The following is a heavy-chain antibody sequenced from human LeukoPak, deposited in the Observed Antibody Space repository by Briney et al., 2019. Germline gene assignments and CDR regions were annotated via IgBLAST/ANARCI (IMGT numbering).Heavy chain of an antibody. V-gene: IGHV1-69*01. J-gene: IGHJ4*02. Sequence: SVKVSCKASGGTFSSYAISWVRQAPGQGLEWMVGIIPIFGTANYAQKFQGRVTITADESTSTAYMELSSLRSEDTAVYYCARDPEAQYYDFWSGYFDYWGQGTLVTVSS. D-gene: IGHD3-3*01. CDR2: IIPIFGTA. CDR1: GGTFSSYA. CDR3: ARDPEAQYYDFWSGYFDY.